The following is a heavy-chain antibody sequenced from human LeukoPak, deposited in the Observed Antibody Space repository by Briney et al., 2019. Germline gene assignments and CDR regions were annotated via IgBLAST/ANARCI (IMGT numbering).Heavy chain of an antibody. D-gene: IGHD3-22*01. J-gene: IGHJ4*02. CDR3: ARPSYYYDSSGYYYELGGARI. V-gene: IGHV3-11*01. Sequence: GGSLRLSCAASGFTFSDYYMSWIRQAPGKGLEWVSYISSSGSTIYYADSVKGRFTISRDNAKNSLYLQMNSLRAEDTAVYYCARPSYYYDSSGYYYELGGARIWGQGTLVTVSS. CDR2: ISSSGSTI. CDR1: GFTFSDYY.